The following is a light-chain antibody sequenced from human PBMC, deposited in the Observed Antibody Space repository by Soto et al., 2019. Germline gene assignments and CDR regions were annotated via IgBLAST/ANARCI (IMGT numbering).Light chain of an antibody. Sequence: QSALTQPASVSGSPGQSITISCTGTSGDVGGYNYVSWYQQHPGKAPKLMIYEVSNRPSGVSNRFSGSKSGNTASLTISGLQAEDEADYYCSSYTSSRGVFGTGTKVTVL. J-gene: IGLJ1*01. CDR1: SGDVGGYNY. CDR2: EVS. CDR3: SSYTSSRGV. V-gene: IGLV2-14*01.